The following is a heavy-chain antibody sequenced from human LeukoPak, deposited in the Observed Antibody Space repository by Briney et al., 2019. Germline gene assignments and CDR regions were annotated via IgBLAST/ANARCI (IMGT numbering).Heavy chain of an antibody. J-gene: IGHJ4*02. D-gene: IGHD3-10*01. CDR2: IKHDGSEK. CDR3: ARDPLSYLGEIDTSSYYFDY. CDR1: GFTFSDFW. V-gene: IGHV3-7*01. Sequence: GGSLRLSCAASGFTFSDFWMTWVRQAPGRGLEWVANIKHDGSEKYYMDSVKGRFTVSRDNGKNSLYLQMNSLGAEDTAVYYCARDPLSYLGEIDTSSYYFDYWGQGTLATVSS.